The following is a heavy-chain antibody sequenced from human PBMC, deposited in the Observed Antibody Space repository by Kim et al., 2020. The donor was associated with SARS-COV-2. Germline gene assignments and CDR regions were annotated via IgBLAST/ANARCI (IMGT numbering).Heavy chain of an antibody. D-gene: IGHD2-15*01. J-gene: IGHJ4*02. Sequence: ASVKVSCKVSGYTLTELSMHWVRQAPGKGLEWMGGFDPEDGETIYAQKFQGRVTMTEDTSTDTAYMELSSLRSEDTAVYYCATVELGRPSNVVVYYFDYWGQGTLVTVSS. V-gene: IGHV1-24*01. CDR2: FDPEDGET. CDR1: GYTLTELS. CDR3: ATVELGRPSNVVVYYFDY.